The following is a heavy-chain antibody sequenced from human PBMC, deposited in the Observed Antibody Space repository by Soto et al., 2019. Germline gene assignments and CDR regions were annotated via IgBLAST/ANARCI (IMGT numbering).Heavy chain of an antibody. D-gene: IGHD1-26*01. CDR3: ARVFSGSYRNYYYYGMDV. J-gene: IGHJ6*02. CDR1: GGTFSSYA. CDR2: IIPIFGTA. Sequence: GASVQVSCKASGGTFSSYAISWVRQAPGQGLEWMGGIIPIFGTANYAQKFQGRVTITADESTGTAYMELSSLRSEDTAVYYCARVFSGSYRNYYYYGMDVWGQGTTVTVSS. V-gene: IGHV1-69*13.